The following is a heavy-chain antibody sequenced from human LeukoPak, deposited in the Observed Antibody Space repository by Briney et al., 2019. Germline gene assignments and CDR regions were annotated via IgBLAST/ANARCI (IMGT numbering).Heavy chain of an antibody. CDR2: IWYDGSNK. V-gene: IGHV3-33*01. Sequence: GGSLRLSCAASGFTFSSYGMHWVRQAPGKGLEWVAVIWYDGSNKYYADSVKGRFTISRDNSKNTLYLQMNSLRAEDTAVYYCARDVIAAAGTYYYYMDVWGKGTTVTVSS. D-gene: IGHD6-13*01. CDR1: GFTFSSYG. J-gene: IGHJ6*03. CDR3: ARDVIAAAGTYYYYMDV.